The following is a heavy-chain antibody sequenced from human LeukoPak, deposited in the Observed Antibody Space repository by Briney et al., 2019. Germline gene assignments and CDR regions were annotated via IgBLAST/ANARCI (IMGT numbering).Heavy chain of an antibody. J-gene: IGHJ4*02. Sequence: GGTLRLSCAASGFTFSSYGMSWVRQAPGKGLKWVSAISGSGGSTYYADSVKGRFTISRDNSKNTLYLQMNSLRAEDTAVYYCAKSSVSYGSGSYSPSPFDYWGQGTLVTVSS. CDR2: ISGSGGST. CDR1: GFTFSSYG. D-gene: IGHD3-10*01. CDR3: AKSSVSYGSGSYSPSPFDY. V-gene: IGHV3-23*01.